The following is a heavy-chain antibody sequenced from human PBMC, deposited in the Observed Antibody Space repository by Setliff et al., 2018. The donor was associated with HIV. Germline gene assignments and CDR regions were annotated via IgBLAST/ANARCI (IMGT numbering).Heavy chain of an antibody. V-gene: IGHV4-59*11. J-gene: IGHJ4*02. D-gene: IGHD3-3*01. CDR1: GPSINIHY. CDR2: IYSTGST. CDR3: ARGNRVFDY. Sequence: SETLSLTCTVSGPSINIHYWSWIRQSPGKAFEWIGYIYSTGSTNYNPSLQSRVTISIDTSKNQFSLKLRSVTAADTAVYYCARGNRVFDYWGQGALVTVSS.